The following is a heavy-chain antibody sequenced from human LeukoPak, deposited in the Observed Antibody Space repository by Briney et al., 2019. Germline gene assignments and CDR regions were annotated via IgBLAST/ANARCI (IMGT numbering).Heavy chain of an antibody. J-gene: IGHJ4*02. V-gene: IGHV3-48*03. D-gene: IGHD3-22*01. CDR3: AKDSHSRGPYYFDY. CDR1: GFTLSSYE. CDR2: ISSSGSTI. Sequence: SGGSLRLSCAASGFTLSSYEMNGVRQAPGKGLEWGSYISSSGSTIYYAVSVKGRFTISRDNSKNTLYLQMNSLRAEDTAMYYCAKDSHSRGPYYFDYWGQGTLVTVSS.